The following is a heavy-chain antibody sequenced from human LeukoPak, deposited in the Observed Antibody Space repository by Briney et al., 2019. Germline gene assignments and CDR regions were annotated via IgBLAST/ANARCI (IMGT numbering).Heavy chain of an antibody. V-gene: IGHV3-15*07. D-gene: IGHD6-19*01. J-gene: IGHJ4*02. CDR2: IKSKTDGGTT. Sequence: GGSLRLSCAASGFTFSNAWMNWVRQAPGKGLEWVGRIKSKTDGGTTDYAAPVKGRFTISRDDSKNTLYLQMNSLKTEDTAVYYCVRNLAVAGTCFDSWGQGTLVTVSS. CDR3: VRNLAVAGTCFDS. CDR1: GFTFSNAW.